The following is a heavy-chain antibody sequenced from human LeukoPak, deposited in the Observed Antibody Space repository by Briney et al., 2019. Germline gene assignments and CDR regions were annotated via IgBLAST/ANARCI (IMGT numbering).Heavy chain of an antibody. D-gene: IGHD3-10*01. CDR1: GFTFSSYA. J-gene: IGHJ4*02. CDR3: AKLPFGYYGSGPYFDY. Sequence: GGSLRLSCGASGFTFSSYAMTWVRQAPGKGLEWVSAISGTGGYTYYTDSVKGRFTISRDNSKNTLYLEMNSLKVEDTAIYYCAKLPFGYYGSGPYFDYWGQGTLVTVSS. V-gene: IGHV3-23*01. CDR2: ISGTGGYT.